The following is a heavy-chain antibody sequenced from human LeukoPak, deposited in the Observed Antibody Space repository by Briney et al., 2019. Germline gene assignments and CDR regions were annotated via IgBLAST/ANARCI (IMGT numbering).Heavy chain of an antibody. V-gene: IGHV4-38-2*02. CDR2: VYHSGST. CDR1: GYSISSGFY. Sequence: SETLSLTCSVSGYSISSGFYWDWIRQPPGKGLEWIGSVYHSGSTYYNSSLKSRVTISVDMSKNQFSLRLSSVTAADTAVYYCARVADSGDWGQGTLVTVS. J-gene: IGHJ4*02. D-gene: IGHD3-22*01. CDR3: ARVADSGD.